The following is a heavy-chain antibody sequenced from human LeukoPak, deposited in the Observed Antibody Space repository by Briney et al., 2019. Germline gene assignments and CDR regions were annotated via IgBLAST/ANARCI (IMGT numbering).Heavy chain of an antibody. CDR3: AKGSSTWFDAFDI. D-gene: IGHD6-13*01. Sequence: GGSLRLSCAASGFTFTNAWMSWVRQAPGKGLEWVGRSKSKTDGGTTDYAAPVKGRFTISRDDSKNTLYLQMNSLGAEDTAVYFCAKGSSTWFDAFDIWGQGTMVTVSS. CDR1: GFTFTNAW. CDR2: SKSKTDGGTT. J-gene: IGHJ3*02. V-gene: IGHV3-15*01.